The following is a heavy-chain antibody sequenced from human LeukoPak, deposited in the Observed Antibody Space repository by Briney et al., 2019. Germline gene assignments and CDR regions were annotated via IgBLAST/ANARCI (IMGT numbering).Heavy chain of an antibody. D-gene: IGHD2-2*01. J-gene: IGHJ5*02. V-gene: IGHV1-18*04. CDR3: ARVGRDCSSINCYWEDWFDP. CDR2: ISGSTGNT. Sequence: ASVKVSCKASGYSFASYGITWVREAPGQGPEWIGWISGSTGNTHYAQSVQGGVTMTTDTATSTAYMELRSLGSDDTAVYYCARVGRDCSSINCYWEDWFDPWGQGTLVIVSS. CDR1: GYSFASYG.